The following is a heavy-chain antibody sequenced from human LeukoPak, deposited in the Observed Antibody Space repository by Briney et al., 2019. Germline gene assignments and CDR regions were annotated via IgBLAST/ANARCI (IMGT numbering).Heavy chain of an antibody. CDR3: ARHSYSSGWYVPPLGDY. Sequence: GGSLRLSFAASGFTFSHYGMHWVRQAPGKGLEWVAVIWHDGSNEYYADSVKGQFTISRDNSKNTLYLQMNSLRAEDTAVYYCARHSYSSGWYVPPLGDYWGQGTLVTVSS. V-gene: IGHV3-33*01. J-gene: IGHJ4*02. D-gene: IGHD6-19*01. CDR1: GFTFSHYG. CDR2: IWHDGSNE.